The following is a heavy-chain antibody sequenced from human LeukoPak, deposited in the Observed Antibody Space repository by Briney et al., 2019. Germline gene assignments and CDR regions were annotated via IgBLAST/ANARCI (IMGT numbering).Heavy chain of an antibody. CDR2: INSDGSST. Sequence: GGSLRLSCAASGFTFSSYWMHWVRQAPGKGLVWVSRINSDGSSTSYADSVKGRFTISRDNSKNTLYLQMNSLRAEDTAVYYCAKITTARSGGYLRPFDYWGQGTLVTVSS. D-gene: IGHD1-26*01. J-gene: IGHJ4*02. V-gene: IGHV3-74*01. CDR1: GFTFSSYW. CDR3: AKITTARSGGYLRPFDY.